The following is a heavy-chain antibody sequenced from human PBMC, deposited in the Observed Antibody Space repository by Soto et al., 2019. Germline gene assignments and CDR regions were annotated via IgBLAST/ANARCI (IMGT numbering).Heavy chain of an antibody. CDR1: GGSISSSSYY. D-gene: IGHD3-16*01. V-gene: IGHV4-39*01. CDR3: ARQTGGFGYYFDY. J-gene: IGHJ4*02. Sequence: QLQLQESGPGLVKPSETLSLTCTVSGGSISSSSYYWGWIRQPPGKELEWIGAIYHSGSTYYHPSLKSRVTISVDTSKNQFSLRLTSLTAADTAVYFCARQTGGFGYYFDYWGQRTLVTVSS. CDR2: IYHSGST.